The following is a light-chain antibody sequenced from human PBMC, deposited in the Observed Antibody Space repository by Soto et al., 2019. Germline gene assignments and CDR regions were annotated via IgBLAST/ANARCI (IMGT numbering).Light chain of an antibody. CDR3: SSYACSNNFSV. V-gene: IGLV2-8*01. CDR1: SSDVGGYNY. Sequence: QSALTQPPSASGSPGQSVTISCTGTSSDVGGYNYVSWYQQHPGKAPKLMIYEVSKRPSGVPDRFSGSKSGNTASLTVSGLQAEDEADYYCSSYACSNNFSVFGGGTQLTVL. CDR2: EVS. J-gene: IGLJ3*02.